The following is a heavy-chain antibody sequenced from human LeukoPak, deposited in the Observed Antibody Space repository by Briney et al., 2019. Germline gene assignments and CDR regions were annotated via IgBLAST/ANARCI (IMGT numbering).Heavy chain of an antibody. CDR1: ADSLSSGGHY. CDR2: IHHSGRS. V-gene: IGHV4-31*03. D-gene: IGHD3-10*01. J-gene: IGHJ4*02. CDR3: ARGGNRFGGFYYDY. Sequence: SETLSLTCTVSADSLSSGGHYWAWIRQFPGKGLESIGFIHHSGRSRHNPSLKDRVAISVDTSRKQFALKLSSVTAADTAMYYCARGGNRFGGFYYDYWGQGIQVIVSS.